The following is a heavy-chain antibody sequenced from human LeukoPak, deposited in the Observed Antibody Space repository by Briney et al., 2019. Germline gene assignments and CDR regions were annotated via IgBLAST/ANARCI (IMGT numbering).Heavy chain of an antibody. Sequence: PSETLSLTCAVYGGSFSGSYWSWIRQPPGKGLEWIGEINHSGSTNYNPSLKSRVTISVDTSKNQFSLKLSSVTAADTAVYYCASLGFCNRATCVDQWGQGTLVTVSS. V-gene: IGHV4-34*01. CDR3: ASLGFCNRATCVDQ. CDR2: INHSGST. J-gene: IGHJ5*02. CDR1: GGSFSGSY. D-gene: IGHD2/OR15-2a*01.